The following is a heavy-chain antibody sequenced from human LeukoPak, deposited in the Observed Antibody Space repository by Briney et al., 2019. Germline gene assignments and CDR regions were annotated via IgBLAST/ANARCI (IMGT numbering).Heavy chain of an antibody. CDR1: GFTFSSYW. CDR3: ARSGGGSGWYAKNYYYYMDV. CDR2: ISSSSSYI. V-gene: IGHV3-21*01. Sequence: PGGSLRLSCAASGFTFSSYWMSWVRQAPGKGLEWVSSISSSSSYIHYADSVKGRFTISRDNAKNSLYLQMNSLRAEDTAVYYCARSGGGSGWYAKNYYYYMDVWGKGTTVTVSS. D-gene: IGHD6-19*01. J-gene: IGHJ6*03.